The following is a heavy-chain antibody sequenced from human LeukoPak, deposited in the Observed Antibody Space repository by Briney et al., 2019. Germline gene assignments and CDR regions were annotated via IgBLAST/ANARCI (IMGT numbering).Heavy chain of an antibody. Sequence: GGSLKLSCAASGFTFSGSAMHWVRQASGKGLEWVGRIRSKANSYATAYAASVKGRFTISRDDSKNTAYLQMNSLKTEDTAVYYCTRAYFYDLPTWGQGTLVIVS. CDR1: GFTFSGSA. D-gene: IGHD3-22*01. CDR2: IRSKANSYAT. J-gene: IGHJ5*02. CDR3: TRAYFYDLPT. V-gene: IGHV3-73*01.